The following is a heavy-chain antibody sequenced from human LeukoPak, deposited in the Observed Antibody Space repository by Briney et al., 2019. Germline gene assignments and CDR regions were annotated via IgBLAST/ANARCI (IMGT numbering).Heavy chain of an antibody. CDR2: IYTSGST. V-gene: IGHV4-61*02. D-gene: IGHD6-6*01. CDR1: GGSISSGSYY. CDR3: ARNGEYSTSRYFDY. J-gene: IGHJ4*02. Sequence: SQTLSLTCTVSGGSISSGSYYWSWIRQPAGKGLEWIGRIYTSGSTNYSPSLKSRVTISMDTSKNQFSLKLSSVTAADTAVYYCARNGEYSTSRYFDYWGQGTLVIVSS.